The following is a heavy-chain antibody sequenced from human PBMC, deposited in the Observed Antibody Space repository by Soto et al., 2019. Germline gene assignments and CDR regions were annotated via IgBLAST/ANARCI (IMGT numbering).Heavy chain of an antibody. CDR2: IYTSGST. Sequence: SETLSLTCTVSGGSISSGGYYWSWIRQPAGKGLEWIGRIYTSGSTNYNPSLKSRVTMSVDTSKNQFSLKLSSVTAADTAVYYCARAGSSWYLLDYWGQGTLVTVSS. J-gene: IGHJ4*02. D-gene: IGHD6-13*01. CDR1: GGSISSGGYY. CDR3: ARAGSSWYLLDY. V-gene: IGHV4-61*02.